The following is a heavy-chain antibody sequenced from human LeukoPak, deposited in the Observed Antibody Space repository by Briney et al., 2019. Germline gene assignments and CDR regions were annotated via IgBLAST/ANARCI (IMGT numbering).Heavy chain of an antibody. Sequence: GGSLRLSCEASGFTFSSYAMNWVRQAPGKGLEWVANIKKDGSEKYYVDAVKGRFTISRDNAKTSLYLQMNSLRAEDTAVYYCAELGITMIGGVWGKGTTVTISS. D-gene: IGHD3-10*02. CDR2: IKKDGSEK. CDR1: GFTFSSYA. CDR3: AELGITMIGGV. V-gene: IGHV3-7*01. J-gene: IGHJ6*04.